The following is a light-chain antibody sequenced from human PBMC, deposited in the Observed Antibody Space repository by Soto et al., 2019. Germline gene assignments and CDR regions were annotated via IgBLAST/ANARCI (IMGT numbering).Light chain of an antibody. CDR3: QQYGSAPAFT. V-gene: IGKV3-20*01. CDR2: GAS. Sequence: EIALTQSPGTLSLSPGERATLSCRASQSISSSYLAWYQQKPGQAPMLLIYGASKRVTGIPDRFSGSWSGTDFTLTSSRQESEDLAVYYFQQYGSAPAFTFGLGTKVEIK. CDR1: QSISSSY. J-gene: IGKJ1*01.